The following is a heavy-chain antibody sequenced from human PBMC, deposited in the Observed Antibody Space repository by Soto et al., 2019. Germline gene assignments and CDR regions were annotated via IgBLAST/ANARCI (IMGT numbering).Heavy chain of an antibody. CDR3: ARKDSSFIDY. D-gene: IGHD6-6*01. CDR1: GGSISSDDYY. J-gene: IGHJ4*02. CDR2: IYYSGSA. V-gene: IGHV4-61*08. Sequence: PSETLSLTCTVSGGSISSDDYYWTWIRQPPGKGLEWIGYIYYSGSANYNPSLKSRVTISVDTSKNQFSLKLSSVTAADTAVYYCARKDSSFIDYWGQATLVTVS.